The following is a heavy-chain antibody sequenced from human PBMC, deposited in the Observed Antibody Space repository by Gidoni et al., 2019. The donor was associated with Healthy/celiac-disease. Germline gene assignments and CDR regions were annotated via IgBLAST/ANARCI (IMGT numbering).Heavy chain of an antibody. V-gene: IGHV3-23*01. D-gene: IGHD3-22*01. CDR2: ISGSGGST. CDR1: GFTFSSYA. Sequence: EVQLLESGGGLVQPGGSLRLSCAASGFTFSSYAMSWVRQAPGKGLEWVSAISGSGGSTYYADSVKGRFTISRDNSKNTLYLQMNSLRAEDTAVYYCAKDQEIVVVTQSGGFDYWGQGTLVTVSS. CDR3: AKDQEIVVVTQSGGFDY. J-gene: IGHJ4*02.